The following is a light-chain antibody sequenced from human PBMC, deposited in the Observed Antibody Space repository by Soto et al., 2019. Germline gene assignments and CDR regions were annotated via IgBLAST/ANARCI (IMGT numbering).Light chain of an antibody. Sequence: QSVLTQPPSASGTLGQRVTMSCSGSSSNIGSEYVVWYQHLPGTAPKLLIYRNNQRPSGVPDRFAGSKSGTSASLAISGLRSEDEADYYCAARDDSLSGHWVFGGGTKLTAL. CDR2: RNN. CDR1: SSNIGSEY. CDR3: AARDDSLSGHWV. V-gene: IGLV1-47*01. J-gene: IGLJ3*02.